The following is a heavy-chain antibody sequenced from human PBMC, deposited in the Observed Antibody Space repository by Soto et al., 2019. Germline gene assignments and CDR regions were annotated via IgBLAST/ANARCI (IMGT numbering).Heavy chain of an antibody. Sequence: EVQLVESGGGLVQPGGSLRLSCAASGFTVSRNYMSWVRQAPGKGLEWVSVIHSGGSTYYADSVKGRFTISRDNSKNTLYLQMNSLRAEDTAVYYCARESKDSSGWYDYWGQGTRVTVSS. CDR2: IHSGGST. J-gene: IGHJ4*02. D-gene: IGHD6-19*01. V-gene: IGHV3-66*01. CDR3: ARESKDSSGWYDY. CDR1: GFTVSRNY.